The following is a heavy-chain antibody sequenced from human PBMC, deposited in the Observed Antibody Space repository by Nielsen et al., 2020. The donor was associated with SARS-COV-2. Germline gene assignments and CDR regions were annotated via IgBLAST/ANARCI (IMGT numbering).Heavy chain of an antibody. Sequence: ASVKVSCKAFGYIFSSYGISWVRQAPGQGLEWMGWISAYNGNTDYPQKLQGRVTMTTDTSTSTAYMELSRLTPEDTAVYYCARAQPGYNYGGDAFDIWGQGTMVTVSS. J-gene: IGHJ3*02. V-gene: IGHV1-18*01. D-gene: IGHD5-12*01. CDR3: ARAQPGYNYGGDAFDI. CDR1: GYIFSSYG. CDR2: ISAYNGNT.